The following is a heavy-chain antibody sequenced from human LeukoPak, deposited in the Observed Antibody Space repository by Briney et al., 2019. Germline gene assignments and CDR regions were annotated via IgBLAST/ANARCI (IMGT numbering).Heavy chain of an antibody. Sequence: GGSLRLSCAASGFTFFNYGMDWVRQAPGKGLDWVAVICNDGSYKYYADPVKGRFTISRDNPKNTLYLQMNSLRAEDTAIYSCAKVVTYTASTGTGLDYWGQGTLVTVSS. CDR2: ICNDGSYK. D-gene: IGHD6-13*01. CDR1: GFTFFNYG. J-gene: IGHJ4*02. CDR3: AKVVTYTASTGTGLDY. V-gene: IGHV3-33*06.